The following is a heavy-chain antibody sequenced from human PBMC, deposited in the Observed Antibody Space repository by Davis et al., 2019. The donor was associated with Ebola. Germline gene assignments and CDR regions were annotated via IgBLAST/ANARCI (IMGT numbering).Heavy chain of an antibody. CDR3: ARLWGSATNWFFDL. V-gene: IGHV4-34*01. CDR2: INHTGST. J-gene: IGHJ2*01. D-gene: IGHD7-27*01. CDR1: GGSFSGYY. Sequence: MPGGSLRLSCAVYGGSFSGYYWSWIRQPPGKGLEWIGEINHTGSTNYNPSLKSRLTVSVDTSKNQFSLKLSSVAAADTAVYYCARLWGSATNWFFDLWGRGTLVSVSS.